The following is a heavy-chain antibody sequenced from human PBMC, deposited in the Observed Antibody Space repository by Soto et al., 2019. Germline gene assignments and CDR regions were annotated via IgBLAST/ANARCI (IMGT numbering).Heavy chain of an antibody. J-gene: IGHJ4*02. CDR1: GYTLTELS. Sequence: ASVKVSCKVSGYTLTELSMHWVRQAPGKGLEWMGGFDPEDGETIYAQKFQGRVTMTEDTSTDTAYMELSSLRSEDTAVYYCATRSCSSTSCYSRRFDYWGQGTLVTVSS. CDR3: ATRSCSSTSCYSRRFDY. V-gene: IGHV1-24*01. D-gene: IGHD2-2*02. CDR2: FDPEDGET.